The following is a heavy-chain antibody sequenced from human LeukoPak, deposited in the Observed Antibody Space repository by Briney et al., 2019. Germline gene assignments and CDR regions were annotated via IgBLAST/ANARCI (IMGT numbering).Heavy chain of an antibody. CDR1: GFTFSSYG. CDR2: IWYDGSNK. D-gene: IGHD3-10*01. CDR3: AREWRALWFGEPYYYGMDV. J-gene: IGHJ6*02. V-gene: IGHV3-33*01. Sequence: GGSLRLSCAASGFTFSSYGMHWVRQAPGKGLEWVAVIWYDGSNKYYADSVKGRFAISRDNSKNTLYLQMNSLRAEDTAVYYCAREWRALWFGEPYYYGMDVWGQGTTVTVSS.